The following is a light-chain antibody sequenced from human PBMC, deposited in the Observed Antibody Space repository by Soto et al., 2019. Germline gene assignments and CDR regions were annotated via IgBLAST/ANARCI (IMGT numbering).Light chain of an antibody. V-gene: IGKV3-20*01. CDR2: GAS. Sequence: EIVLTQSPGTLSLSPGVRVTLSCRASQSVSNNYLAWYQQRPGQAPRLLIDGASSRATGIPDRFSGSGSGTDFTLTISRLEPEDFAVYYCQQYGSSPRTFGQGTKVEIK. CDR1: QSVSNNY. J-gene: IGKJ1*01. CDR3: QQYGSSPRT.